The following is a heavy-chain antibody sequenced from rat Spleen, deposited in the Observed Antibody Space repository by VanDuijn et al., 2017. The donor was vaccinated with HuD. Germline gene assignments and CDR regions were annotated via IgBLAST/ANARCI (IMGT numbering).Heavy chain of an antibody. CDR1: GFTFNNYW. CDR2: VTNAGDST. J-gene: IGHJ3*01. D-gene: IGHD3-1*01. CDR3: TRGGEPRY. Sequence: EVQLVESGGGLVQPGRSLQLSCVASGFTFNNYWMTWIRQAPGKGLEWVASVTNAGDSTYYPDSMKGRFTFSRDNAKSTLYLQMNSLRSEDTATYYCTRGGEPRYWGQGTLVTVSS. V-gene: IGHV5-31*01.